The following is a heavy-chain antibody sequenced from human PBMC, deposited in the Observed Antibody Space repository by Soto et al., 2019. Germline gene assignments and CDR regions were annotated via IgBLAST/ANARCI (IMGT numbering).Heavy chain of an antibody. J-gene: IGHJ6*02. Sequence: ALVKVSCKASGYSFTRYGIAWARQAPGQGLEWMRWINTYNGNTNYAQNHQGRVTLTTDTSTSTAYMELTSLRSNDTAIYYCAMVDAYVTPSPQDGWGQGTTVTV. CDR1: GYSFTRYG. CDR3: AMVDAYVTPSPQDG. CDR2: INTYNGNT. D-gene: IGHD2-8*01. V-gene: IGHV1-18*01.